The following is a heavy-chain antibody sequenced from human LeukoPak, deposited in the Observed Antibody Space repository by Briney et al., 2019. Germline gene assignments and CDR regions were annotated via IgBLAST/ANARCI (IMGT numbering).Heavy chain of an antibody. J-gene: IGHJ4*02. D-gene: IGHD1-7*01. CDR1: GYSFTSHW. Sequence: GESLKISCKGSGYSFTSHWIGWVRQKPGKGLEWVGIIYPGDSDTRYSPSFQGQVTMSVDKSINTAYLQWNSLKASDSAMYYCTRLSEWELSDYWGQGTLVTVSS. V-gene: IGHV5-51*01. CDR2: IYPGDSDT. CDR3: TRLSEWELSDY.